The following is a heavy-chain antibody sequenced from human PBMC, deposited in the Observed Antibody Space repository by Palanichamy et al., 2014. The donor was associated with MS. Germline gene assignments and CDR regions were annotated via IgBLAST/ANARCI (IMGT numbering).Heavy chain of an antibody. V-gene: IGHV4-39*07. D-gene: IGHD4-17*01. CDR1: GGSISSSSYY. Sequence: QLQLQESGPGLVKPSETLSLTCTVSGGSISSSSYYWGWIRQPPGKGLEWIGSIYYSGSTYYNPSLKSRVTISVDTSKNQFSLKLSSVTAADTAVYYCASSYGDYAPGAFDIWGQGTMVTVSS. CDR3: ASSYGDYAPGAFDI. CDR2: IYYSGST. J-gene: IGHJ3*02.